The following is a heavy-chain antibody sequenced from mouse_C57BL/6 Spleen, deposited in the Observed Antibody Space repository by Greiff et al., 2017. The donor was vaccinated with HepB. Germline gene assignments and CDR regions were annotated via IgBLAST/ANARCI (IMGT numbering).Heavy chain of an antibody. Sequence: QVQLQQSGAVLVRPGASVKLSCKASGYTFTDYYINWVKQRPGQGLEWIARIYPGSGNTYYNEKFKGKATLTAEKSSSTAYMQLSSLTSEDSAVYFCARSMITTKAMDYWGQGTSVTVSS. CDR3: ARSMITTKAMDY. CDR2: IYPGSGNT. J-gene: IGHJ4*01. D-gene: IGHD2-4*01. CDR1: GYTFTDYY. V-gene: IGHV1-76*01.